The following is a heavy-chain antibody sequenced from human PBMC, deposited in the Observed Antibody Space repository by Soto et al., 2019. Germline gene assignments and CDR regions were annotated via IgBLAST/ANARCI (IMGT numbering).Heavy chain of an antibody. CDR1: CVSISSGSYY. CDR2: IYYSGST. J-gene: IGHJ3*02. CDR3: ARPNLGGGSGSYYLDAFDI. V-gene: IGHV4-39*01. D-gene: IGHD3-10*01. Sequence: PSETLSVTCTVSCVSISSGSYYWGWIRQPPGKGLEWIGSIYYSGSTYYNPSLKSRVTISVDTSKNQFSLKLSSVTAADTAVYYCARPNLGGGSGSYYLDAFDIWGQGTMVT.